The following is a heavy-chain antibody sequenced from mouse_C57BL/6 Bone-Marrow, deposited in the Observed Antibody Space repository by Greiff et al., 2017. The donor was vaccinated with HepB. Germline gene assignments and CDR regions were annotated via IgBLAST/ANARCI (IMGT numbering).Heavy chain of an antibody. Sequence: DVHLVESGGGLVKPGGSLKLSCAASGFTFSSYTMSWVRQTPEKRLEWVATISGGGGNTYYPDSVKGRFTISRDNAKNTLYLQMSSLRSEDTALYYCAREGYDGYYFDYWGQGTTLTVSS. CDR1: GFTFSSYT. CDR2: ISGGGGNT. CDR3: AREGYDGYYFDY. V-gene: IGHV5-9*01. D-gene: IGHD2-2*01. J-gene: IGHJ2*01.